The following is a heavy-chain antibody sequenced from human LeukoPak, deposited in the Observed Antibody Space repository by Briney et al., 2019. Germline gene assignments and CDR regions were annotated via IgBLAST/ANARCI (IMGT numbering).Heavy chain of an antibody. CDR3: AKDRFYSPGAFDI. CDR2: ISSSGSTI. Sequence: GGSLRLSCAASGFTFSDYYMSWIRQAPGKGLEWASYISSSGSTIYYGDSVKGRFTISRDNAKNSLYLQMNSLRAEDTALYYCAKDRFYSPGAFDIWGQGTMVTVSS. J-gene: IGHJ3*02. D-gene: IGHD4-11*01. V-gene: IGHV3-11*01. CDR1: GFTFSDYY.